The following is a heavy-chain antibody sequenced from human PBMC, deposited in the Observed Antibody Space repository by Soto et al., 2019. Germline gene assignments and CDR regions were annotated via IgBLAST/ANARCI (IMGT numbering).Heavy chain of an antibody. CDR1: GFTFRSHS. J-gene: IGHJ6*02. CDR2: ISTSSSFI. V-gene: IGHV3-21*01. Sequence: GGSLRLSCEGSGFTFRSHSMNWVRQAPGRGLEWVASISTSSSFIYYGDSVRGRFIISRDNAKNSLDLQMDSLRVEDTAVYYYARKNKDVNKRTSISSGFHGMDVWGQGITVTVAS. D-gene: IGHD6-25*01. CDR3: ARKNKDVNKRTSISSGFHGMDV.